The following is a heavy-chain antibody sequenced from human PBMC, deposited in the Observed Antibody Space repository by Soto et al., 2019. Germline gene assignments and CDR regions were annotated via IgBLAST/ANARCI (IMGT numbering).Heavy chain of an antibody. V-gene: IGHV1-46*03. CDR3: ARDWDSSGWPEV. J-gene: IGHJ4*02. CDR2: INPSGGST. D-gene: IGHD6-19*01. Sequence: ASVKVSCKASAYTFTSYYMNWVRQAPGQVLEWMGIINPSGGSTSYAQKFQGRVTMTRDTSTSTVYMELSSLRSEDTAVYYCARDWDSSGWPEVWGQGTLVTVSS. CDR1: AYTFTSYY.